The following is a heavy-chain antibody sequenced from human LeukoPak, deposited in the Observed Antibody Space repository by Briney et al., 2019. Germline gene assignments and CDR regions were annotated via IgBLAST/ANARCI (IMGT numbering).Heavy chain of an antibody. CDR1: GFTFSSYA. V-gene: IGHV3-23*01. CDR3: AKDAGVVVVITPGY. D-gene: IGHD3-22*01. Sequence: GGSLRLSCVASGFTFSSYAMSWVRQAPGEGLEWVSTISGSGGRTYYADSVKGRFTISRDKSKNTLYLQMNSLRADDTAVYYCAKDAGVVVVITPGYWGQGTLVTVSS. CDR2: ISGSGGRT. J-gene: IGHJ4*02.